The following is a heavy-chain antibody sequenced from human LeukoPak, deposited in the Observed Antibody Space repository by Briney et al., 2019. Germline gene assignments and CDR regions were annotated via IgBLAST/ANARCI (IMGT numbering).Heavy chain of an antibody. CDR1: GYTFTGYY. CDR2: INPNSGGT. CDR3: ARDIVVVPGHYYYYGMDV. D-gene: IGHD2-2*01. V-gene: IGHV1-2*02. Sequence: GASVKVSCKASGYTFTGYYMHWVRQAPGQGLEWMGWINPNSGGTNYAQKFQSRVTMTRDTSISTAYMELSRLRSDDTAVYYCARDIVVVPGHYYYYGMDVWGQGTTVTVSS. J-gene: IGHJ6*02.